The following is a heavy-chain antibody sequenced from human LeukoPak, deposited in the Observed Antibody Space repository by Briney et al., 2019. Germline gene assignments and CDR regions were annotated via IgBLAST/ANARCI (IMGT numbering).Heavy chain of an antibody. J-gene: IGHJ3*02. D-gene: IGHD2-2*01. CDR1: GGSLSSSSYY. V-gene: IGHV4-39*07. CDR2: IYYSGST. Sequence: SETLSLTCTVSGGSLSSSSYYWGWLRQPPGRGLEWLGSIYYSGSTYYNPSRKRRVTISVDTSTHQFSLKLSSVTAADTAVYYCARGGDIVVVPAAMPLDAFDIWGQGTMVTVSS. CDR3: ARGGDIVVVPAAMPLDAFDI.